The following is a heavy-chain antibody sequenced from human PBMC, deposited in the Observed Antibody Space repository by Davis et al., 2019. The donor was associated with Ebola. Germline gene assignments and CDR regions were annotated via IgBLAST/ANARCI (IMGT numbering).Heavy chain of an antibody. Sequence: SPKTSCAASRCTMVNYRMMWVRQAPGKGLEFVANINQHGDEKYYVDSVKGRFTMSRDNARNSVFLQMNSLRAEDTAVYYCARVGGSGTGGWGQGTLVTVSS. J-gene: IGHJ4*02. CDR3: ARVGGSGTGG. CDR2: INQHGDEK. D-gene: IGHD3-10*01. V-gene: IGHV3-7*01. CDR1: RCTMVNYR.